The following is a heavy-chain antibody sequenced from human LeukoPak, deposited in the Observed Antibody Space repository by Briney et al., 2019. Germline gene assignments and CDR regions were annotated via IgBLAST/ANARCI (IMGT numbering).Heavy chain of an antibody. CDR2: ISGSGGST. CDR1: GFTFSSYA. Sequence: PGGSLRLSCAASGFTFSSYAMSWVRQAPGKGLEWVSAISGSGGSTYYADSVKGRFTISRDNSKNTLYLQMNSLRAEDAAVYYCAKDLVVVTARDYWGQGTLVTVSS. V-gene: IGHV3-23*01. J-gene: IGHJ4*02. D-gene: IGHD2-21*02. CDR3: AKDLVVVTARDY.